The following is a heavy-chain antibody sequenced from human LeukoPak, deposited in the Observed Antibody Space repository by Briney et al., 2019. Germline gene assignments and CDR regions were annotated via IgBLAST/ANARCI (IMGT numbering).Heavy chain of an antibody. CDR3: ARDRGVVVITATYDY. CDR1: VYTFTSYA. D-gene: IGHD3-22*01. V-gene: IGHV1-3*03. Sequence: GASEKVSCKASVYTFTSYAMHWVCQAPGQRLEWMGWINAGNGNTKYSQEFQGRVTITRDTSASTAYMELSSLRSEDMAVYYCARDRGVVVITATYDYWGQGTLVTVSS. J-gene: IGHJ4*02. CDR2: INAGNGNT.